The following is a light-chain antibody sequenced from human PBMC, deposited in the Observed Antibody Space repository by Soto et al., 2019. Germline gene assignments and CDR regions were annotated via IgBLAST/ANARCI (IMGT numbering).Light chain of an antibody. J-gene: IGLJ2*01. V-gene: IGLV1-51*01. CDR1: SSNIGNSY. Sequence: QSVLTQPPSVSAAPGQKVTISCSGSSSNIGNSYVCWYQQFPGTAPKLLIYDNNKRPSGIPDRFSGSKSGTSATLGITGLQTGDEADYYCGTWDSSLSAGVFGGGTKLTVL. CDR3: GTWDSSLSAGV. CDR2: DNN.